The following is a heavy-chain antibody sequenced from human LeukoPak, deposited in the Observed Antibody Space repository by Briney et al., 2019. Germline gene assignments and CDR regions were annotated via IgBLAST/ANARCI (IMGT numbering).Heavy chain of an antibody. J-gene: IGHJ4*02. CDR1: GFTFSSYS. V-gene: IGHV3-21*01. CDR3: ARTHGPGYCSSTSCYCDY. D-gene: IGHD2-2*01. Sequence: EGSLRLSCAASGFTFSSYSMNWVRQAPGKGLEWVSSISGSSSYIYYADSVKGRFTISRDNAKNSLYLQMNSLRAEDTAVYYCARTHGPGYCSSTSCYCDYWGQGTLVTVSS. CDR2: ISGSSSYI.